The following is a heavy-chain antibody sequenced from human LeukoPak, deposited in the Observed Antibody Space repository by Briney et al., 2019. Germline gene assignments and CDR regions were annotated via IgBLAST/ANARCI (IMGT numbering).Heavy chain of an antibody. CDR2: INPNSGGT. CDR1: GYTFTGYY. Sequence: GASVKVSCKASGYTFTGYYMHWVRQASGQGLEWMGWINPNSGGTNYAQKFQGTVTITRDTSISTAYMALSRLRSDDTAVYYCARGVWWIRYFDYWGQGTLVTVSS. J-gene: IGHJ4*02. V-gene: IGHV1-2*02. D-gene: IGHD5-18*01. CDR3: ARGVWWIRYFDY.